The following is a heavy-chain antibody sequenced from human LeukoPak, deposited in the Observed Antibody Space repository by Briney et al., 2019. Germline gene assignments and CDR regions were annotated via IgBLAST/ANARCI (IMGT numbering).Heavy chain of an antibody. CDR3: ARGKVPSDYYYGMDV. CDR2: ISSSSSYI. CDR1: GFTFSSYS. Sequence: PGGSLRLSCAASGFTFSSYSMNWVRQAPGKGLEWVSSISSSSSYIYYADSVKGRSTISRDNAKNSLYLQMNSLRAEDTAVYYCARGKVPSDYYYGMDVWGQGTTVTVSS. V-gene: IGHV3-21*01. J-gene: IGHJ6*02.